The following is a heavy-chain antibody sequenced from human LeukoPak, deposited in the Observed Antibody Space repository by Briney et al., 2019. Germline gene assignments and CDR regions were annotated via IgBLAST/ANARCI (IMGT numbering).Heavy chain of an antibody. CDR2: INPNSGGT. CDR3: ARAYSYGPDAFDI. V-gene: IGHV1-2*02. Sequence: ASVKVSCKASGYTFTGYYMHWVRQAPGQGLEWMGWINPNSGGTNYAQKFQGRVTMTRDTSISTAYMELSRLRSDDTAVYYCARAYSYGPDAFDIWGQGTMVTVSS. CDR1: GYTFTGYY. J-gene: IGHJ3*02. D-gene: IGHD5-18*01.